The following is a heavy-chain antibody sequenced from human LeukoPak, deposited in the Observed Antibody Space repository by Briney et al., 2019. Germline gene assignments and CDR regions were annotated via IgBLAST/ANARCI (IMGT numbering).Heavy chain of an antibody. Sequence: GGSLRLSCAASGFTFDDYAMHWVRQAPGKGLVWVSHINSDGSWTSYADSVKGRFTISKDNAKNTVYLQMNSPRAEDTAVYYCVSFYETYWGRGTLVTVSS. CDR1: GFTFDDYA. V-gene: IGHV3-74*01. CDR3: VSFYETY. D-gene: IGHD2/OR15-2a*01. CDR2: INSDGSWT. J-gene: IGHJ4*02.